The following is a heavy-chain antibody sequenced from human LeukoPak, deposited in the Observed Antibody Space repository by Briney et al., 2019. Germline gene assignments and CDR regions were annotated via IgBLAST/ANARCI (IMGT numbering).Heavy chain of an antibody. CDR1: GFTFSSYE. Sequence: GGSLRLSCAASGFTFSSYEINWVRQAPGKGLEWVSVTYSNGRTYYADSVKGRFTISRDISKNTLYLQMNSLRAEDTAVYYCARVLSGRGSLYDYYYYMDVWGKGTTVTISS. V-gene: IGHV3-53*01. J-gene: IGHJ6*03. CDR2: TYSNGRT. D-gene: IGHD3-10*01. CDR3: ARVLSGRGSLYDYYYYMDV.